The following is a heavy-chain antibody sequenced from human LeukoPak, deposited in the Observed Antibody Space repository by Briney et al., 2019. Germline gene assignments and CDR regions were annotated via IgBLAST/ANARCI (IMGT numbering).Heavy chain of an antibody. CDR1: GFTFSRYT. Sequence: PGGSLRLSCAASGFTFSRYTMNWVRQAPGKGLEWVSSISSSSSYIYYADSVKGRFTISRDNAKNSLYLQMNSLRAEDTAVYYCARDEQLVHDAFDIWGQGTMVTVSS. CDR2: ISSSSSYI. CDR3: ARDEQLVHDAFDI. J-gene: IGHJ3*02. D-gene: IGHD6-6*01. V-gene: IGHV3-21*01.